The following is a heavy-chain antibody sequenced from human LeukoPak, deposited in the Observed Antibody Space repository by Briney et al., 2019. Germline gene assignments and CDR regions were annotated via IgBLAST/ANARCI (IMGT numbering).Heavy chain of an antibody. Sequence: PSETLSLTCTVSGGSISSYYWSWIRQPPGKGLEWIGYIYYSGSTNYNPSLKSRVTISVDTSKNQFSLKLSSVTAADTAVYYCARVTYYYDSSGYGGLDYWGQGTLVTVSS. CDR3: ARVTYYYDSSGYGGLDY. CDR2: IYYSGST. V-gene: IGHV4-59*08. D-gene: IGHD3-22*01. J-gene: IGHJ4*02. CDR1: GGSISSYY.